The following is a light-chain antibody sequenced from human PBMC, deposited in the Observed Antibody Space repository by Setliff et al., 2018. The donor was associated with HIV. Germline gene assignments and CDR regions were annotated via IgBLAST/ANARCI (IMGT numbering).Light chain of an antibody. V-gene: IGKV4-1*01. Sequence: DIVMTQSPDSLTVSLGERATIKCNSSQNVFYNSNNKNYLAWYKHKRGQPPQPLIYWASTRESGVPDRFSGSGSGTDFTLTISSLQAEDVAVYYCQQYYSLPWTFGQGTKV. J-gene: IGKJ1*01. CDR3: QQYYSLPWT. CDR1: QNVFYNSNNKNY. CDR2: WAS.